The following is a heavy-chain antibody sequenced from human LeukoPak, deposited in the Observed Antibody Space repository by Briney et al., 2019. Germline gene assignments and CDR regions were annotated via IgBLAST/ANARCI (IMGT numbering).Heavy chain of an antibody. D-gene: IGHD6-6*01. J-gene: IGHJ6*03. V-gene: IGHV1-2*02. CDR2: INPNSGGT. CDR1: GYTFTGYY. Sequence: GASVKVSCKASGYTFTGYYMHWVRQAPGQGLEWMGWINPNSGGTNYAQKFQGRVTMTRDTSISTAYMELSRLRSEDTAVYYCARVVAARNYYYYYMDVWGKGTTVTVSS. CDR3: ARVVAARNYYYYYMDV.